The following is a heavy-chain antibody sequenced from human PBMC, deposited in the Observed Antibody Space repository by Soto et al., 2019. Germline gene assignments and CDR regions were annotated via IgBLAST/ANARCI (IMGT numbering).Heavy chain of an antibody. V-gene: IGHV4-31*03. D-gene: IGHD3-22*01. CDR1: GGSISSGGYY. CDR3: ARVRAATYYYDSSGYSSLDY. CDR2: IYYSGST. J-gene: IGHJ4*02. Sequence: SETLSLTCTVSGGSISSGGYYWSWIRQHPGKGLEWIGYIYYSGSTYYNPSLKSRVTISVDTSKNQFSLKLSSVTAADTAVYYCARVRAATYYYDSSGYSSLDYWGQGTLVTVSS.